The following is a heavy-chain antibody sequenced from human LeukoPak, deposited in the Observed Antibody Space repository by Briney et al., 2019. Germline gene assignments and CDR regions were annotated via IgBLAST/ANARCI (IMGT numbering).Heavy chain of an antibody. Sequence: PGGSLRLSCAASGFTFSHYWMTWVRQAPGKGLEWVANIKQDGSEKYYVDSVKGRFTISRDNAKNSLYLQMNSLRAEDTAVYYCAVRFDYWGQGILVTVSS. CDR1: GFTFSHYW. D-gene: IGHD3-16*02. V-gene: IGHV3-7*01. CDR3: AVRFDY. J-gene: IGHJ4*02. CDR2: IKQDGSEK.